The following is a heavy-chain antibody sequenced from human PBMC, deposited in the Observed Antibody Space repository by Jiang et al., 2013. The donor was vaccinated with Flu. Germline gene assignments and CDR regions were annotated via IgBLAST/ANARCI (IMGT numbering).Heavy chain of an antibody. Sequence: YWIGWVRQMPGKGLEWMGIIYPGDSDTRYSPSFQGQVTISADKSISTAYLQWSSLKASDTAMYYCARRHLLDAFDIWGQGTMVTVSS. J-gene: IGHJ3*02. CDR1: YW. V-gene: IGHV5-51*01. CDR2: IYPGDSDT. D-gene: IGHD2-21*01. CDR3: ARRHLLDAFDI.